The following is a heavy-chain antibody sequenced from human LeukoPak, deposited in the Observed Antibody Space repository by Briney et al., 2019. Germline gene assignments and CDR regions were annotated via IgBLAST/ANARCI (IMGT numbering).Heavy chain of an antibody. CDR1: GFPFSNYD. J-gene: IGHJ6*02. Sequence: GGSLRLSCGASGFPFSNYDMHWVRQAPGKGLDWVSAIDTVGNTYYSGSAKGRFTISRENAQNSLFLQMNSLRDGDTALYYCIRIRTREHQYGMDVWGQGTTVTVSS. CDR2: IDTVGNT. D-gene: IGHD1-26*01. V-gene: IGHV3-13*01. CDR3: IRIRTREHQYGMDV.